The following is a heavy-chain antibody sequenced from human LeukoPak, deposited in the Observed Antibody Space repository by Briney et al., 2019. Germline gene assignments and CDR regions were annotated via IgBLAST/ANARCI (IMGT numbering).Heavy chain of an antibody. D-gene: IGHD3-22*01. CDR1: GYTFTGYY. J-gene: IGHJ4*02. Sequence: GASVKVSCKASGYTFTGYYMHWVRQAPGQGLEWMGWINPNSDGTNYAQKFQGRVTMTRDTSISTAYMELSRLRSDDTAVYYCARAANYDSSGYQDYWGQGTLVTVSS. CDR2: INPNSDGT. CDR3: ARAANYDSSGYQDY. V-gene: IGHV1-2*02.